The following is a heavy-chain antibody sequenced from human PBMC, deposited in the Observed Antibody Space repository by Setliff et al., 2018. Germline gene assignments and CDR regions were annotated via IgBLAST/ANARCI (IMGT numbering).Heavy chain of an antibody. D-gene: IGHD5-18*01. CDR2: TIPSFGST. J-gene: IGHJ6*03. CDR1: GGSFRSYG. Sequence: SVKVSCKASGGSFRSYGISWVRQTPGQGLEWMGGTIPSFGSTNYAQKFQDRVTIITDESTSTAYMELSSLRTEDTAVYYCAREGVDTRSSTDYRYYMDVWGKGGHRLL. V-gene: IGHV1-69*05. CDR3: AREGVDTRSSTDYRYYMDV.